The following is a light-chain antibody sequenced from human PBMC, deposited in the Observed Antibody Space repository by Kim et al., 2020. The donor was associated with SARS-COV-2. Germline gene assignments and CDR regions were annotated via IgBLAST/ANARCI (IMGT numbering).Light chain of an antibody. CDR1: QSFGSNP. CDR3: QQFGNSRYT. Sequence: LSPGERPPLSCSARQSFGSNPLVWYQQKPGQAPRLLMYGASTGATGIPDRFSGSASGTDFTLTISRLEPEDSAVYYCQQFGNSRYTFGQGTKLEI. V-gene: IGKV3-20*01. CDR2: GAS. J-gene: IGKJ2*01.